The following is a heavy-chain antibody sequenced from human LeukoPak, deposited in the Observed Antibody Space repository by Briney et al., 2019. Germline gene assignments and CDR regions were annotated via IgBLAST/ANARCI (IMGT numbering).Heavy chain of an antibody. Sequence: GGSLRLSCAASGFTFSAHWMSWVRQAPGKGLEWVANINQGGTEEQYVDSVKGRFTISRDNVKSSLYPQMNRLRAEDTAVYYCAGGYYWDRWGQGTLVTVSS. D-gene: IGHD3-22*01. V-gene: IGHV3-7*01. J-gene: IGHJ5*02. CDR3: AGGYYWDR. CDR2: INQGGTEE. CDR1: GFTFSAHW.